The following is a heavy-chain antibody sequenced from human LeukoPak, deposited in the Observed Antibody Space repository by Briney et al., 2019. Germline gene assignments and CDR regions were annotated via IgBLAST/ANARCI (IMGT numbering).Heavy chain of an antibody. Sequence: SETLSLTCTVSGGSISSSSYYWGWIRQPPGKGLEWIGSIYYSGSTYYNPSLKSRVTISVDTSKNQFSLKLSSVTAADTAVYYCARSPPEYSSSTNWLDPWGQGTLVTVSS. CDR3: ARSPPEYSSSTNWLDP. V-gene: IGHV4-39*01. CDR1: GGSISSSSYY. J-gene: IGHJ5*02. D-gene: IGHD6-13*01. CDR2: IYYSGST.